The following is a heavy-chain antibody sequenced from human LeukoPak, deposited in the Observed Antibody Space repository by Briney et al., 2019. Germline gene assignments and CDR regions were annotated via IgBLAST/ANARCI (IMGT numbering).Heavy chain of an antibody. CDR3: ATGGLRRQEAFDI. D-gene: IGHD4-17*01. CDR1: GYTLSELS. CDR2: FDPEDGET. Sequence: ASVKVSCKVSGYTLSELSMHWVRQAPGKGLEWMGGFDPEDGETIYAQKFQGRVTMTEDTSTDTAYMELSSLRSEDTAVYYCATGGLRRQEAFDIWGQGTMVTVSS. J-gene: IGHJ3*02. V-gene: IGHV1-24*01.